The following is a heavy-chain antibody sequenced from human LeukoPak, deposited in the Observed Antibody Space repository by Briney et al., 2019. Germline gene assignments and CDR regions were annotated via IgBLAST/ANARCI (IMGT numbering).Heavy chain of an antibody. J-gene: IGHJ4*02. CDR2: ISSSSSYT. CDR1: GFTFSSYS. Sequence: PGGSLRLSCAASGFTFSSYSMNWVRQAPGKGLEWVSSISSSSSYTYYADSVKGRFTISRDNAKNSLYLQMNSLRAEDTAVYYCARARRGVSPNLDYWGQGTLVTVSS. V-gene: IGHV3-21*01. D-gene: IGHD3-10*01. CDR3: ARARRGVSPNLDY.